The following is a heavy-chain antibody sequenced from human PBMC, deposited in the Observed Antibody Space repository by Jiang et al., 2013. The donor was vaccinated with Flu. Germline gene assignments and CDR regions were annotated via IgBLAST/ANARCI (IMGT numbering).Heavy chain of an antibody. Sequence: GAEVKKPGASVTVSCKASGYTFTNYGITWVRRAPGQGLEWMGWISAYNGNTKYAQKLQGRVTMTTDTSTSTAYMELRSLRSDDTAVYHCARSCSGGYCYHGHGWSDPWGQGTLVTVSS. V-gene: IGHV1-18*01. J-gene: IGHJ5*02. D-gene: IGHD2-15*01. CDR3: ARSCSGGYCYHGHGWSDP. CDR1: GYTFTNYG. CDR2: ISAYNGNT.